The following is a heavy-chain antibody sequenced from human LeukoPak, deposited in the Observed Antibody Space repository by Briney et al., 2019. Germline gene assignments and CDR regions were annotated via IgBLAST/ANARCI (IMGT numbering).Heavy chain of an antibody. D-gene: IGHD3-10*01. CDR1: GFNINDYY. V-gene: IGHV3-11*01. CDR3: ATGRQIREADY. CDR2: IGDRGRDI. Sequence: GGSLRLSCAASGFNINDYYMAWIRQAPGKGLEWLSYIGDRGRDIIYAAFVKGRFTISRDNAKNSLSLQLNSLRVDDTAVYYCATGRQIREADYWGQGTLVTVAS. J-gene: IGHJ4*02.